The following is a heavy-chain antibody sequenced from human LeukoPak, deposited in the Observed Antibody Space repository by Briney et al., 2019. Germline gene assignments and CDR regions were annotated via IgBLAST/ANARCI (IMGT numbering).Heavy chain of an antibody. CDR1: GYTFTSYA. D-gene: IGHD6-19*01. J-gene: IGHJ4*02. CDR2: INAGNGNT. V-gene: IGHV1-3*01. CDR3: ARKSNTSSGWFAFDY. Sequence: ASVKVSCKASGYTFTSYAMHWVRQAPGQRLEWMGWINAGNGNTKYSQKFQGRVTITRDTSASTAYMELSSLRSEDTAVYYCARKSNTSSGWFAFDYWGQGTLVTVSS.